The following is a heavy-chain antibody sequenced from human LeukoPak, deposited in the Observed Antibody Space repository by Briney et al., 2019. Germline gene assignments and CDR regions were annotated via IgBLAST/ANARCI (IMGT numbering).Heavy chain of an antibody. J-gene: IGHJ4*02. CDR2: ISDEGSHT. CDR1: GFTFGSYS. V-gene: IGHV3-74*01. CDR3: ARITGGYNLMDY. D-gene: IGHD5-24*01. Sequence: GGSLRLSCAASGFTFGSYSMSWVRQAPGKGLVWVSRISDEGSHTFYADSVKGRLAMSRDNARNTLYLQMNSLRVEDTAVYYCARITGGYNLMDYWGQGTLVTVSS.